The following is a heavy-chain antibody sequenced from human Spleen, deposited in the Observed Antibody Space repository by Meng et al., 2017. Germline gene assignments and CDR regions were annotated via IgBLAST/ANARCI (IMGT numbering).Heavy chain of an antibody. Sequence: GGSLRLSCAASGFMFNSYTINWVRQAPGKGLEWVSSISRSSDYIYYADSVKGRFTISRDNAKNALYLQMNSLSVEDTAVYDCSRDSYCDGGFCYYPPDYWGQGTLVTVSS. V-gene: IGHV3-21*01. J-gene: IGHJ4*01. CDR3: SRDSYCDGGFCYYPPDY. CDR1: GFMFNSYT. D-gene: IGHD2-15*01. CDR2: ISRSSDYI.